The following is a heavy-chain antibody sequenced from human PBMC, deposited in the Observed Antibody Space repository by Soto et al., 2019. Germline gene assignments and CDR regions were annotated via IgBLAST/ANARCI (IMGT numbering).Heavy chain of an antibody. CDR1: RYTITCYS. D-gene: IGHD3-10*01. J-gene: IGHJ3*02. V-gene: IGHV1-8*01. CDR2: MNPNSGNT. CDR3: AKDIWFGELPI. Sequence: VKVSCKACRYTITCYSINWVRQATGQGLEWMGWMNPNSGNTGYAQKFQGRVTMTRNTSISIAYMELSSLRAEDTALYYCAKDIWFGELPIWGQGTMVTVSS.